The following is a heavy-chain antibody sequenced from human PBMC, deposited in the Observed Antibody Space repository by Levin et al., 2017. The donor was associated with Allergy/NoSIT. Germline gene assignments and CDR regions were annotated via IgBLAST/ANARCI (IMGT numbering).Heavy chain of an antibody. CDR1: GFTVSSNY. V-gene: IGHV3-66*01. J-gene: IGHJ6*02. CDR2: IYSGGST. CDR3: ARDRVVGEARYYYGMDV. D-gene: IGHD1-26*01. Sequence: GGSLRLSCAASGFTVSSNYMSWVRQAPGKGLEWVSVIYSGGSTYYADSVKGRFTISRDNSKNTLYLQMNSLRAEDTAVYYCARDRVVGEARYYYGMDVWGQGTTVTVSS.